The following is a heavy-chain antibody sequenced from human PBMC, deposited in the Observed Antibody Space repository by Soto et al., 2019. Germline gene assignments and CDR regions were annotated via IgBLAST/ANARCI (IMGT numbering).Heavy chain of an antibody. Sequence: PGGSLRLSCAASGFTFSSYGMHWVRQAPGKGLEWVAVISYDGSNKYYADSVKGRFTISRDNSKNTLYLQMNSLRAEDTAVYYCAKGLGYCISTSCTNDYWGQGPLVTVSS. CDR1: GFTFSSYG. CDR2: ISYDGSNK. V-gene: IGHV3-30*18. D-gene: IGHD2-2*01. CDR3: AKGLGYCISTSCTNDY. J-gene: IGHJ4*02.